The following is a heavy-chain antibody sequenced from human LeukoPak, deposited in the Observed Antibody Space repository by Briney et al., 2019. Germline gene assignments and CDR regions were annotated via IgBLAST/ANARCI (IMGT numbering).Heavy chain of an antibody. D-gene: IGHD3-22*01. J-gene: IGHJ3*02. V-gene: IGHV3-48*02. CDR1: GFTFSSYS. Sequence: PGGSLRLSCAASGFTFSSYSMNWVRQAPGKGLEWVSYISSSSSATYYTDSVKGRFTISRDNAKNSLYLQMNSLRDKDTAVYYCASARDSSGYYSHDGFDIWGQGTMVTVSS. CDR3: ASARDSSGYYSHDGFDI. CDR2: ISSSSSAT.